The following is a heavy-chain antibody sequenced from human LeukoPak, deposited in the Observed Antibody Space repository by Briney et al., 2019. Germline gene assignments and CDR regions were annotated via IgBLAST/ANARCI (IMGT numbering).Heavy chain of an antibody. V-gene: IGHV4-39*01. D-gene: IGHD3-9*01. CDR3: ARTYYDILTGYYYYMDV. CDR2: IYYSGST. Sequence: SETLSLTCTVSGGSISSSSYYWGWIRQPPGKGLEWIGSIYYSGSTYYNPSLKSRVTISVDTSKNQFSLKLSSVTAADTAVYYCARTYYDILTGYYYYMDVWGKGTTVTVSS. J-gene: IGHJ6*03. CDR1: GGSISSSSYY.